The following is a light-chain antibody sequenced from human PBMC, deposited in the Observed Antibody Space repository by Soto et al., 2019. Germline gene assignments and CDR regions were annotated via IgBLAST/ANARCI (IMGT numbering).Light chain of an antibody. CDR1: SSDVGGYNY. V-gene: IGLV2-14*01. CDR2: DVR. CDR3: SSYTSSHYV. J-gene: IGLJ1*01. Sequence: QSALTQPASVSGSPGQSITISCTGTSSDVGGYNYVSWYQQHPGKAPKLMIYDVRNRASGASNRFSGSKSGNTASLTISGLQAEDEADYYCSSYTSSHYVFGTGTKLTVL.